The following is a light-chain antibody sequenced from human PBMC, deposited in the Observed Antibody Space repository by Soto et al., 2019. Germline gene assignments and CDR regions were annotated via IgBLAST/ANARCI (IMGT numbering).Light chain of an antibody. Sequence: EIVMTQSPGTLSLSPWESATLTCRASQSVGSNVAWFQQKPGQAPRLLIYGASTRATGGPPRVSGSRSGTEFTLTIITLQSEDVAVEYFQKFNKWPWTFGQGTKVDI. V-gene: IGKV3-15*01. CDR1: QSVGSN. J-gene: IGKJ1*01. CDR3: QKFNKWPWT. CDR2: GAS.